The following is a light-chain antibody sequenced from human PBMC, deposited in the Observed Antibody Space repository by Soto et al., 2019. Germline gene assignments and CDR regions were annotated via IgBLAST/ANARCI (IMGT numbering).Light chain of an antibody. CDR2: AAS. CDR1: QTITGY. V-gene: IGKV1-39*01. CDR3: QQSHGIPYT. Sequence: DIQMTQSPSSLSASAGDRVTITCRASQTITGYLNWYQQRPGKAPKLLIYAASSLQSGVPSRFSGSGSGTDFTLTINSLQPEDFATYYCQQSHGIPYTFGQGTKLEIK. J-gene: IGKJ2*01.